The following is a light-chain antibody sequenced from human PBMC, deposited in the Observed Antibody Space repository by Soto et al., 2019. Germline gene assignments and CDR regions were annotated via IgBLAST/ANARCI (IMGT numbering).Light chain of an antibody. J-gene: IGKJ4*01. CDR2: APP. V-gene: IGKV1-27*01. CDR1: LPISNY. CDR3: KKYNRTALT. Sequence: DIQMTQSPSSLSASVGDRVTITCRASLPISNYLPWYQQKPGNIPNLLIYAPPTLQVGVPSRFSGSGSATNFTLTISSLQREDVSAYYCKKYNRTALTFGGGTKVDIK.